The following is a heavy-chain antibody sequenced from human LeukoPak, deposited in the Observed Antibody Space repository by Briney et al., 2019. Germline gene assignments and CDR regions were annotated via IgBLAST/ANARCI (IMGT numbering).Heavy chain of an antibody. CDR3: ANRSPSKAFDI. V-gene: IGHV3-23*01. CDR1: EFTFSTYA. Sequence: GGSLRLSCAASEFTFSTYAMSWVRQAPGEGLEWVSAISSSGGTIYYADTVKGRFTISRDNSKNTLFLQMNSLRAEDTAVYYCANRSPSKAFDIWGQGTMVTVSS. CDR2: ISSSGGTI. J-gene: IGHJ3*02.